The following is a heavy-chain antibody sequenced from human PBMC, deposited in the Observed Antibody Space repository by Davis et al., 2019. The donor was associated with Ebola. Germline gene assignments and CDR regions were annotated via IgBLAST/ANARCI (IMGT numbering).Heavy chain of an antibody. Sequence: GESLKISCAASGFTFSNYEMNWVRQAPGKGLEWVSYISSSGSTIYYADSVKGRFTISRDNAKNSLYLQMNSLRAEDTAVYYCARAYIWGSYRYPFDYWGQGTLVTVSS. J-gene: IGHJ4*02. CDR3: ARAYIWGSYRYPFDY. V-gene: IGHV3-48*03. CDR2: ISSSGSTI. D-gene: IGHD3-16*02. CDR1: GFTFSNYE.